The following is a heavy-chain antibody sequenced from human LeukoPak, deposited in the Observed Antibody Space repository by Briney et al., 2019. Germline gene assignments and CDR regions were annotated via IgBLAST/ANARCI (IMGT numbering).Heavy chain of an antibody. V-gene: IGHV3-73*01. CDR2: IRSKGNSYAT. CDR1: GFTFSGSA. J-gene: IGHJ4*02. D-gene: IGHD6-13*01. Sequence: GGSLRLSCAASGFTFSGSAMHWVRQASGKGLEWVGRIRSKGNSYATAYAASVKGRFTISRDDSKNTAYLQMNSLKTEDTAVYYCTRMGSSWYYDYWGQGTLVTVSS. CDR3: TRMGSSWYYDY.